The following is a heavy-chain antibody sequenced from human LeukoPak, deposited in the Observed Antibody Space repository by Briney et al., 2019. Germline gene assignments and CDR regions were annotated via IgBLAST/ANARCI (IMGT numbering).Heavy chain of an antibody. V-gene: IGHV5-51*01. D-gene: IGHD2-2*01. J-gene: IGHJ4*02. Sequence: GESLKISCKGSGYSFTSYWIGWVRQIPGKGLEWMGIIYPGDSDTRYSPSFQGQVTISADKSISTAYLQWSSLKASDTAMYYCARHGSQLGYCSSTSCPWDYWGQGTLVTVSS. CDR1: GYSFTSYW. CDR3: ARHGSQLGYCSSTSCPWDY. CDR2: IYPGDSDT.